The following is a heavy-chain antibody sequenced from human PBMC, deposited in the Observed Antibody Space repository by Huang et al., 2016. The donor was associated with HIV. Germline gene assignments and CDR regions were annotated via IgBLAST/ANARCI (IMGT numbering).Heavy chain of an antibody. J-gene: IGHJ4*02. V-gene: IGHV4-39*01. CDR2: IYYSGAP. Sequence: QLQLQESGPGLVKPSDTLSLNCTLSGGSIKSRNYYWGWVRQAAGKGLEWIGAIYYSGAPYYNPSLRSRVRLSVDTSKKQVTLKVNAVIAAYTAVCYCARKQGSGYYFYFDYWGRGIPVTVSA. CDR1: GGSIKSRNYY. CDR3: ARKQGSGYYFYFDY. D-gene: IGHD3-22*01.